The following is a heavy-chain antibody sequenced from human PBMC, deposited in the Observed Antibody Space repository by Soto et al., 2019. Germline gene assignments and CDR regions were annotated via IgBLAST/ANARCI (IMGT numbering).Heavy chain of an antibody. CDR2: ILYDGSEK. Sequence: QSGVSLRLSCLASGFTFSSYGMHWVRQAPGKGLEWVAVILYDGSEKWFADSVKGRFTISRDNSKNTLYLQMNSLRAEDTAMYYCAKDPEYRTSSVRNYFAYWGKGTPVTISS. J-gene: IGHJ4*02. CDR3: AKDPEYRTSSVRNYFAY. V-gene: IGHV3-30*18. D-gene: IGHD6-6*01. CDR1: GFTFSSYG.